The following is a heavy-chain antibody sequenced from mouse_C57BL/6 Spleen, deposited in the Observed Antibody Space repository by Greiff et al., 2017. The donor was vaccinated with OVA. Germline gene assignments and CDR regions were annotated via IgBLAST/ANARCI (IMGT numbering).Heavy chain of an antibody. D-gene: IGHD2-1*01. J-gene: IGHJ3*01. CDR1: GYTFTSYW. CDR3: ARDGNYAWFAY. CDR2: IDPSDSET. V-gene: IGHV1-52*01. Sequence: QVHVKQPGAELVRPGSSVKLSCQASGYTFTSYWMHWVKQRPIQGLEWIGNIDPSDSETHYNQKFKDKATLTVDKSSSTASMQLSSLTSEDSAVYYCARDGNYAWFAYRGQGTLVTVSA.